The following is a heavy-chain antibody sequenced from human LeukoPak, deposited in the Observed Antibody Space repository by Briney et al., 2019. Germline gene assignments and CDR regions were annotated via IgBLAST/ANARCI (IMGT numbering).Heavy chain of an antibody. V-gene: IGHV3-7*01. D-gene: IGHD5-18*01. CDR2: IKKDGSEK. Sequence: PGGSLRLSCAASGLTFSSYWMSWVRQAPGKGLEWVANIKKDGSEKYYVDSVKGRFTISRDNAKTSLYLQMNSLGAEDTAVYYCARDLSGVTGYTYGRGIDYWGQGTLVTVSS. CDR1: GLTFSSYW. CDR3: ARDLSGVTGYTYGRGIDY. J-gene: IGHJ4*02.